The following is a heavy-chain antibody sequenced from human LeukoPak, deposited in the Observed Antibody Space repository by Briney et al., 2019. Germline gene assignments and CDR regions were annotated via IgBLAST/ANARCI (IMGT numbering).Heavy chain of an antibody. Sequence: GKSLRLSCAASGFTVSSNYMSWVRQAPGKGLEWVSVIYSGGSTYYADSVKGRFTISRHNSKNTLYLQMNSLRAEDTAVYYCARGGYYDSSGYLDYWGQGTLVTVSS. CDR1: GFTVSSNY. V-gene: IGHV3-53*04. CDR3: ARGGYYDSSGYLDY. J-gene: IGHJ4*02. D-gene: IGHD3-22*01. CDR2: IYSGGST.